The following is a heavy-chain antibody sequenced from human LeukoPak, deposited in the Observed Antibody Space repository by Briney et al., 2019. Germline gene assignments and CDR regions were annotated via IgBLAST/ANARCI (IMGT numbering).Heavy chain of an antibody. D-gene: IGHD4-23*01. J-gene: IGHJ5*02. CDR1: GYSISSGYY. V-gene: IGHV4-38-2*02. CDR2: IYHSGST. Sequence: SETLSLTCTVSGYSISSGYYWGWIRQPPGKGLEWIGSIYHSGSTYYNPSLKSRVTISVDASKNQFSLKLSSVTAADTAVYYCAFFQGTVEAWGQGTLVTVSS. CDR3: AFFQGTVEA.